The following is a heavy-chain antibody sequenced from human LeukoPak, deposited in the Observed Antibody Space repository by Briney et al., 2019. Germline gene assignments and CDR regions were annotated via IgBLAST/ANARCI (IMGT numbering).Heavy chain of an antibody. V-gene: IGHV3-66*01. CDR3: ATTIMVRGGLGSGY. CDR1: GFTVSSNY. D-gene: IGHD3-10*01. CDR2: IYSGGST. Sequence: GGSLRLSCAASGFTVSSNYMSWVRQAPGKGLEWVSVIYSGGSTYYADSVKGRFTISRDNSKNTLYLQMNSLRAEDTAVYYCATTIMVRGGLGSGYWGQGTLVTVSS. J-gene: IGHJ4*02.